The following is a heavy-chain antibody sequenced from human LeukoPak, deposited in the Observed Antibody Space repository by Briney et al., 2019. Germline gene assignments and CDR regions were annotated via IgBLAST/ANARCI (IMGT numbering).Heavy chain of an antibody. CDR1: GFNFSTYA. Sequence: GGSLRLSCAASGFNFSTYAMHWVRQAPGEGLDWVAFISYDGTDKKYADSVKGRFTISRDNSKNTLYLQMNSLRAEDTAVYYCAKEGLWSSSGLPFDYWGQGTLVTVSS. CDR2: ISYDGTDK. J-gene: IGHJ4*02. V-gene: IGHV3-30-3*01. CDR3: AKEGLWSSSGLPFDY. D-gene: IGHD6-19*01.